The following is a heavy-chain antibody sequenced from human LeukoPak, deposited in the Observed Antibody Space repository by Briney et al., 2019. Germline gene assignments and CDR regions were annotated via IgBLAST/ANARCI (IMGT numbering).Heavy chain of an antibody. CDR2: IDTAGDT. D-gene: IGHD3-10*01. J-gene: IGHJ4*02. CDR3: ARASITMVRGELVYYFDF. Sequence: GGSLRLSCAASGFTFSTYDMHWVRQATGKGLEWVSAIDTAGDTYYPGSVKGRFTISREDAKNSLYLQMNSLRAEDTAVYYCARASITMVRGELVYYFDFWGQGTLVTVSS. CDR1: GFTFSTYD. V-gene: IGHV3-13*01.